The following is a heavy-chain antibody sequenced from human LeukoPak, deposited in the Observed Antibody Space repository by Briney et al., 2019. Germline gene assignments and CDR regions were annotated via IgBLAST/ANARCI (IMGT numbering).Heavy chain of an antibody. CDR2: LSSTSTYI. D-gene: IGHD2-21*01. CDR1: GFTFRSYT. Sequence: GGSLRLSCAASGFTFRSYTMNWVRQAPGKGLDWVSSLSSTSTYIYYADSVKGRFTISRDNAWNSLFLQMNNLRAEDTAVYYCARGSFPDYWGQGTLVTVSS. J-gene: IGHJ4*02. V-gene: IGHV3-21*01. CDR3: ARGSFPDY.